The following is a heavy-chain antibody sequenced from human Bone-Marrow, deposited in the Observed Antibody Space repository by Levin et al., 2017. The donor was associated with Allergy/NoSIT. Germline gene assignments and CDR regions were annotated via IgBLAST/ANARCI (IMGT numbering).Heavy chain of an antibody. Sequence: GASVKVSCKVSGSSLREVSMHWVRQIPGKGPEWMGGFDPEDGKTVSAQKFQGRVTMTEDTSTDTAYMELSSLTSEDTAVYYCATDTVEDYDFWTGYDHYYGLDVWGQGTTVIVS. D-gene: IGHD3-3*01. CDR3: ATDTVEDYDFWTGYDHYYGLDV. CDR1: GSSLREVS. J-gene: IGHJ6*02. V-gene: IGHV1-24*01. CDR2: FDPEDGKT.